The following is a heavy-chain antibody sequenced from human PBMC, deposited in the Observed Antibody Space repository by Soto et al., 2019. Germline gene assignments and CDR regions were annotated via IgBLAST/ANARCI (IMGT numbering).Heavy chain of an antibody. CDR2: IDPDGRGA. Sequence: EVQLVESGGGLVQPGGSLTLSCAASGFTFSSYWMHWVRQAPGKGLVWVSRIDPDGRGATYADSVKGRFTISRDNAKRTLYLQKNSLRAEETAGYYCARQGYNRPREFDPWGQGTLVTASS. J-gene: IGHJ5*02. CDR3: ARQGYNRPREFDP. CDR1: GFTFSSYW. D-gene: IGHD1-20*01. V-gene: IGHV3-74*03.